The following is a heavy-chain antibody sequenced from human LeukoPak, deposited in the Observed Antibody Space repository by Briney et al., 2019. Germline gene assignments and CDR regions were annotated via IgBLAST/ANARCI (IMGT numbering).Heavy chain of an antibody. D-gene: IGHD3-9*01. V-gene: IGHV4-34*01. CDR1: GGSFSGYY. Sequence: SETLSLTCAVYGGSFSGYYWSWIRQPPGKGLEWIGEINHSGSTNYNPSLKSRVTISVDTSKNQFSLKLSSVTAADTAVYYCARLVLRYFDWRYYYYMDVWGKGTTVTISS. J-gene: IGHJ6*03. CDR3: ARLVLRYFDWRYYYYMDV. CDR2: INHSGST.